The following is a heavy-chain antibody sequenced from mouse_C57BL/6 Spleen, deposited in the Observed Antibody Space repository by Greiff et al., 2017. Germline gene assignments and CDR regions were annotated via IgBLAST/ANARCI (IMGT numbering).Heavy chain of an antibody. CDR1: GYTFTSYW. V-gene: IGHV1-55*01. J-gene: IGHJ2*01. CDR2: IYPGSGST. Sequence: QVQLKQPGAELVKPGASVKMSCKASGYTFTSYWITWVKQRPGQGLEWIGDIYPGSGSTNYNEKFKSKATLTVDTSSSTAYMQLSSLTSEDSAVYYCARSGYSNYGPHYWGQGTTLTVSS. D-gene: IGHD2-5*01. CDR3: ARSGYSNYGPHY.